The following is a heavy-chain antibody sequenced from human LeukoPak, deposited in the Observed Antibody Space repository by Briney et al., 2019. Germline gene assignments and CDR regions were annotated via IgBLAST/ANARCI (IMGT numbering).Heavy chain of an antibody. CDR3: AGVAVVVIDTDAFDI. CDR2: IYYSGST. CDR1: GGSISSSSYY. V-gene: IGHV4-39*07. D-gene: IGHD3-22*01. Sequence: SETLSLTCTVSGGSISSSSYYWGWIRQPPGKGLEWIGSIYYSGSTYYNPSLKSRVTISVDTSKNQFSLKLSSVTAADTAVYYCAGVAVVVIDTDAFDIWGQGTMVTVSS. J-gene: IGHJ3*02.